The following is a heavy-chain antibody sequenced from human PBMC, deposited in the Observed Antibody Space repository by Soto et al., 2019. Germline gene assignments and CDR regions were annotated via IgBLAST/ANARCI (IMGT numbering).Heavy chain of an antibody. Sequence: AGSLRLSCASSGFTFSSYVMHWVRQPTGKGQERVSAIGTAGDTYYPGSVKGRFTISRENAKNSLYLQMNSLRAEDTAVYYCARGQGEGDYYDSSGSQSQNWFDSRGKGTLGTVSS. CDR3: ARGQGEGDYYDSSGSQSQNWFDS. CDR1: GFTFSSYV. V-gene: IGHV3-13*01. CDR2: IGTAGDT. D-gene: IGHD3-22*01. J-gene: IGHJ5*01.